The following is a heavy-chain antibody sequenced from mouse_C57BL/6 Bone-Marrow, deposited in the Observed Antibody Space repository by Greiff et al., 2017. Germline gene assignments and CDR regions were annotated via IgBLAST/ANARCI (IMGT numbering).Heavy chain of an antibody. Sequence: VQLVESGAELVRPGASVTLSCKASGYTFTDYEMHWVKQTPLPGLEWIGAIDPETGGTAYNQKFKGKAILTADKSSSTAYMELHSPEPEYSAVYYCTRLNWYYFDYWGQGTTLTVSS. CDR3: TRLNWYYFDY. D-gene: IGHD4-1*01. CDR2: IDPETGGT. V-gene: IGHV1-15*01. J-gene: IGHJ2*01. CDR1: GYTFTDYE.